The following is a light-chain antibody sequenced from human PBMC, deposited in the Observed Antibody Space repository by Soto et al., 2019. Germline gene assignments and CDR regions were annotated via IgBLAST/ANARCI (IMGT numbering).Light chain of an antibody. CDR3: QQSYSLPYT. V-gene: IGKV1-39*01. J-gene: IGKJ2*01. Sequence: DIQMTQSPSSLSASVGDRVTITCRASESVGSLLNWFQQRPGIAPKLLIYAASTLQSGAPSRFSGSGAGTEFTLIISSLQPEDFATYYCQQSYSLPYTFGQGTKLEI. CDR2: AAS. CDR1: ESVGSL.